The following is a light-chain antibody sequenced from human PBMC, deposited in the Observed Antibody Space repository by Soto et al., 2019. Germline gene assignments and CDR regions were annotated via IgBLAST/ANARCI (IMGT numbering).Light chain of an antibody. CDR2: KTS. J-gene: IGKJ4*01. CDR1: QSVDSW. Sequence: DIQMTHSPSTLSASIGDRVTITCRASQSVDSWLAWYQQKPGKAPKLLISKTSNLESGVPSRFSGSGSGTEFSLTISSLQPDDFATYYCQQYKSFSLTFAGGTRVEVK. V-gene: IGKV1-5*03. CDR3: QQYKSFSLT.